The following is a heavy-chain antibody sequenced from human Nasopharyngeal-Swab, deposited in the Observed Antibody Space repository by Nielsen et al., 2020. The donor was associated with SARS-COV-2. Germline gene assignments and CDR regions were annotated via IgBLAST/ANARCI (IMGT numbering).Heavy chain of an antibody. Sequence: GESLKISCAASGFTFSSYAMSWVRQAPGKGLEWVSGISGSGGITYYADSVKGRFTISRDNSKNTLYLQMNSLRAEDTVVYYCARSWAVVTNFDYWGQGTLVTVSS. J-gene: IGHJ4*02. CDR1: GFTFSSYA. CDR3: ARSWAVVTNFDY. V-gene: IGHV3-23*01. CDR2: ISGSGGIT. D-gene: IGHD4-23*01.